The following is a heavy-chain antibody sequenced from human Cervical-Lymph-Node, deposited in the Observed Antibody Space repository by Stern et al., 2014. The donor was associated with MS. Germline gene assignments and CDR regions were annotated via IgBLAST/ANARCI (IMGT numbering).Heavy chain of an antibody. CDR1: GGSIISGGYY. D-gene: IGHD5-18*01. CDR3: ARDTGYGLKDV. Sequence: VQLVESGPGLVKPSQTLSLTCTVSGGSIISGGYYWSWIRQHPGKGLEWIGYIYYNGNTYYNPSLKSRVTISLDTSKNRISLNLSSVTAADTAVYYCARDTGYGLKDVWGQGTTVTVSS. V-gene: IGHV4-31*03. CDR2: IYYNGNT. J-gene: IGHJ6*02.